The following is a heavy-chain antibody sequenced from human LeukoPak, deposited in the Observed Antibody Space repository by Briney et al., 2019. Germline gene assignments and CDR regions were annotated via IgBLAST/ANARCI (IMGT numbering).Heavy chain of an antibody. CDR3: ARRSPTYYFDY. V-gene: IGHV3-21*01. J-gene: IGHJ4*02. Sequence: SVKGRFTISRANAKNSLYLQMNSLRAEDTAVYYCARRSPTYYFDYWGQGTPVTVSS.